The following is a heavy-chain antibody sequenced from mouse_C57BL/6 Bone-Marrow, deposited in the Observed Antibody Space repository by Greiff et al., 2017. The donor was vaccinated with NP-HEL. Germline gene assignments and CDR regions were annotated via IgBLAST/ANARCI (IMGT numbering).Heavy chain of an antibody. V-gene: IGHV1-69*01. J-gene: IGHJ3*01. CDR2: IDPSDSYT. D-gene: IGHD2-3*01. CDR3: ARDYDGYYPFAY. CDR1: GYTFTSYW. Sequence: VQLQQPGAELVMPGASVKLSCKASGYTFTSYWMHWVKQRPGQGLEWIGEIDPSDSYTNYNQKFKGKSTLTVDKSSSTAYMQLSSLTSEDSAVYYCARDYDGYYPFAYWGQGTLVTVSA.